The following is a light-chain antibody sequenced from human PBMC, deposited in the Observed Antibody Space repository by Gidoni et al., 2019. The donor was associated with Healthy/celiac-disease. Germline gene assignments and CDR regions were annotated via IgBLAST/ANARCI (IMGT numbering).Light chain of an antibody. J-gene: IGKJ2*01. V-gene: IGKV1-39*01. CDR3: QQSYSTPPEYT. CDR1: PSISSY. CDR2: AAS. Sequence: DIQMTQSPSSLSASVGDRVTITCRASPSISSYLNWYQQKPGKAPKLLIYAASSLQSGVPSRFSGSGAGTDFTLTISSLQPEDFATYYCQQSYSTPPEYTFGQGTKLEIK.